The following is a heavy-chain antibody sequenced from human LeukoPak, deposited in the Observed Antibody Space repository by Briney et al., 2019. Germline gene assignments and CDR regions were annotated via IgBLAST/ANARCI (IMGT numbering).Heavy chain of an antibody. Sequence: SETLSLTCALYGGSLSGYYWSWIRQPPGKGLEWIGEINHSGITNYNPSLKSRVTISVDTSKKQFSLKLRSVTAADTAIYYCSRESGAFCPFGYWGQGTLVIVPP. D-gene: IGHD1-26*01. V-gene: IGHV4-34*01. J-gene: IGHJ4*02. CDR2: INHSGIT. CDR3: SRESGAFCPFGY. CDR1: GGSLSGYY.